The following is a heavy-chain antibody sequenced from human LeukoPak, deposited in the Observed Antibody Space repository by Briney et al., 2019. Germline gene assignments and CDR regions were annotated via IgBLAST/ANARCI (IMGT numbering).Heavy chain of an antibody. CDR2: INPNSGGT. D-gene: IGHD1-1*01. Sequence: ASVKVSCKASGYTFTGYYMHWVRQAPGQGLEWMGWINPNSGGTNYAQKFQGRVTMTRDTPISTAYMELSSLRYDDTAVYYCARGRTGTTSWFDPWGQGTLVTVSS. CDR1: GYTFTGYY. J-gene: IGHJ5*02. CDR3: ARGRTGTTSWFDP. V-gene: IGHV1-2*02.